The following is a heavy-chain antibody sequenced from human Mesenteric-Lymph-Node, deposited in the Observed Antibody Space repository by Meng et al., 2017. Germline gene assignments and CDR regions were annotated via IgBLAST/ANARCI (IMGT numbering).Heavy chain of an antibody. D-gene: IGHD6-19*01. V-gene: IGHV4-34*01. CDR1: GGSFSNYY. J-gene: IGHJ4*02. Sequence: QVQLQQWGAGLLKPSETLSLTCAVYGGSFSNYYWNWIRQSPGKGLEWFGEVSHGGTTNYNPSLKSRVSISVDTSSNQFSLELTSVTAADTAVYYCATLGLGWSGFDFWGQGTLVTVSS. CDR2: VSHGGTT. CDR3: ATLGLGWSGFDF.